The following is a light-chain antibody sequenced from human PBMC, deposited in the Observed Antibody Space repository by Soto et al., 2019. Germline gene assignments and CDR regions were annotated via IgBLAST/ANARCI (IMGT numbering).Light chain of an antibody. CDR2: GAS. CDR3: QQYSSSPIT. J-gene: IGKJ5*01. Sequence: EVVLTQYTCTLSLSPGERSTLSCGSSQSIGSSYLAWYQQKPGQAPRLLIYGASSRATGIPDRFSGGGSGTDFSLTISRLDPEDFAVYYCQQYSSSPITFGQGTRLEIK. CDR1: QSIGSSY. V-gene: IGKV3-20*01.